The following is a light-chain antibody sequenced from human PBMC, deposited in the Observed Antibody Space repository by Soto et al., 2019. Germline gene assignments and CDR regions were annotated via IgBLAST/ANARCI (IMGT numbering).Light chain of an antibody. V-gene: IGKV3-15*01. Sequence: EMVMTQSPATLSVSPGERVTLSCRASQSVSSNLGWYQQKPGQAPRLLIYGASTRATGLPARFSGSGSGTEFTLTISSMESEDFAVYDCQQYYNWPRTFGQGTKVDIK. CDR1: QSVSSN. CDR3: QQYYNWPRT. J-gene: IGKJ1*01. CDR2: GAS.